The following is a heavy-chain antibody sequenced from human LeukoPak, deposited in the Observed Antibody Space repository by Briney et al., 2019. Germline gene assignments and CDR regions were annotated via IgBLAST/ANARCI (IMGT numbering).Heavy chain of an antibody. Sequence: GGSLRLSCAASGFTFSSYEMNWVRQAPGKGLEWVSYISSSGSTIYYADSVKGRFTISRDNAKNSLYLQMNSLRAEDTAVYYCARDLFSRWFGELIPVVDYWGQGTLVTVSS. CDR1: GFTFSSYE. CDR2: ISSSGSTI. J-gene: IGHJ4*02. CDR3: ARDLFSRWFGELIPVVDY. D-gene: IGHD3-10*01. V-gene: IGHV3-48*03.